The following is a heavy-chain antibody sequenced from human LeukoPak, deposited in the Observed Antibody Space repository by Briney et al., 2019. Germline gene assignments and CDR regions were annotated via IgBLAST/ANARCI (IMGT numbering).Heavy chain of an antibody. V-gene: IGHV3-48*01. J-gene: IGHJ4*02. CDR3: ARDLQLVPWGTAYYFDY. CDR1: GFTFSSYS. Sequence: GGSLRLSCAASGFTFSSYSMNWVRQAPGKGLEWVSYISSSSSTIYYADSVKGRFTISRDNAKNSLYLQMNSLRAEDTAVYYCARDLQLVPWGTAYYFDYWGQGTLVTVSS. D-gene: IGHD6-13*01. CDR2: ISSSSSTI.